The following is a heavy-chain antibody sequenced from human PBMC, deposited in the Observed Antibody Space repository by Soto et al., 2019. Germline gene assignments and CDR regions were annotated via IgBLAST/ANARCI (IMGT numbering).Heavy chain of an antibody. J-gene: IGHJ4*02. CDR2: IYYSGST. CDR3: ARGEKLYYFDY. CDR1: GGSISSGGYY. Sequence: KPSETLSLTCTVSGGSISSGGYYWSWIRQHPGKGLEWIGYIYYSGSTYYNPSLKSRVTISVDTSKNQFSLKLSSVTAADTAVYYCARGEKLYYFDYWGQGTLVTVSS. V-gene: IGHV4-31*03.